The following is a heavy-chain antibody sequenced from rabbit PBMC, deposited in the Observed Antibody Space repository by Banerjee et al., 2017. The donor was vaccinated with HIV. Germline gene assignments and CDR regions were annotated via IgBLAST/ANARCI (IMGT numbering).Heavy chain of an antibody. CDR1: GFTLSSYW. CDR2: IGAGGSGTT. D-gene: IGHD6-1*01. J-gene: IGHJ4*01. Sequence: QEQLVESGGGLVQPEGSLTLTCKASGFTLSSYWMWWVRQAPGKGLEWIACIGAGGSGTTYYASWAKGRFTISKTSSTTVTLQMTSLTAADTATYFCARDWADSYGYSYAYDLNLRGPGTLVTVS. V-gene: IGHV1S45*01. CDR3: ARDWADSYGYSYAYDLNL.